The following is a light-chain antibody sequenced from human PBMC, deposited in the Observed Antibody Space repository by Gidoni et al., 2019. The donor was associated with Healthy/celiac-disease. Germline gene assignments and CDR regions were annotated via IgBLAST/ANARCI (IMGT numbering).Light chain of an antibody. CDR1: KLGDKY. J-gene: IGLJ2*01. Sequence: SYELTQPPSVCVSPGQTASITCSGDKLGDKYACWYQQKPGQSPVLVIYQDSKRPSGIPKRFSGSNSGNTATLTISGTQAMDEADYYCQAWDSSTANVVFGGGTKLTVL. CDR2: QDS. V-gene: IGLV3-1*01. CDR3: QAWDSSTANVV.